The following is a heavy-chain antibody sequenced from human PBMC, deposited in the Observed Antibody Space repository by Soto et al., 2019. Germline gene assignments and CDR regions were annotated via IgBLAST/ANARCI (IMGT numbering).Heavy chain of an antibody. CDR1: GLTFSDHY. J-gene: IGHJ6*03. D-gene: IGHD3-3*01. Sequence: GGSLRLSCAASGLTFSDHYMDWVRQAPGKGLEWVGRGRNKANSYTTEYAAAVKGRFTISRDDSKRSLYLQMNSLRAEDTAVYYCTRVIIMDEGISGVGYYMDVWGKGTTVTVSS. CDR3: TRVIIMDEGISGVGYYMDV. CDR2: GRNKANSYTT. V-gene: IGHV3-72*01.